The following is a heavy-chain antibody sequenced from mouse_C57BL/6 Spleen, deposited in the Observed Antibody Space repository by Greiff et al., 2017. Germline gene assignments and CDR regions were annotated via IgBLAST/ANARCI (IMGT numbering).Heavy chain of an antibody. CDR2: FYPGSGSI. Sequence: VQLQESGAELVKPGASVKLSCKASGYTFTEYTIHWVKQRSGQGLEWIGWFYPGSGSIKYNEKFKDKATLTADKSSSTVYMDLSRLTSEDSAVYFCASHEEAVITTVVAPYFDYWGQGTTLTVSS. CDR3: ASHEEAVITTVVAPYFDY. V-gene: IGHV1-62-2*01. D-gene: IGHD1-1*01. CDR1: GYTFTEYT. J-gene: IGHJ2*01.